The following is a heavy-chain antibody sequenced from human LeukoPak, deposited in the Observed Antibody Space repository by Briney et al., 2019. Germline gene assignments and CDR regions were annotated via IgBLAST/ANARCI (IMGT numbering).Heavy chain of an antibody. Sequence: PGGSLRLSCAASGFTFSIHAMTWVRQAPGKGLEWVSTIDRSGERTHYADSVKGRFTISRDNSRNTLYLQMNSLRAEDTAIYCCTKDVQNDVGATDCWGQGTLVTVSS. CDR1: GFTFSIHA. CDR3: TKDVQNDVGATDC. D-gene: IGHD1-26*01. V-gene: IGHV3-23*01. CDR2: IDRSGERT. J-gene: IGHJ4*02.